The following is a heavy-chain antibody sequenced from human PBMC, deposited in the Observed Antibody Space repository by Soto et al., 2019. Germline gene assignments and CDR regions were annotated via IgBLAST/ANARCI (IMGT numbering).Heavy chain of an antibody. J-gene: IGHJ1*01. D-gene: IGHD6-13*01. V-gene: IGHV4-59*02. CDR2: IIDSRTT. Sequence: QVQLQESGPGLVKASETLSLTCTVSGDSVRGSYWSWIRQPPGKGLEWIAYIIDSRTTNYNPALRSRVTISVETARKQFSLRMTSVTAADTAVYYCAKGGASSKYFKHWGQGTLVTVSS. CDR3: AKGGASSKYFKH. CDR1: GDSVRGSY.